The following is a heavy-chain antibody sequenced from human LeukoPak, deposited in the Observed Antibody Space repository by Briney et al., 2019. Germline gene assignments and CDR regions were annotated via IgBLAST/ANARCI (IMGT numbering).Heavy chain of an antibody. CDR3: AKGMGFGELSPFGTVDYYYGMDV. J-gene: IGHJ6*02. D-gene: IGHD3-10*01. Sequence: HAGGSLRLSCAASGFTFSSYAMSWVRQAPGKGLEWVSAISGSGGSTYYADSVKGRFTISRDNSKNTLYLQMNSLRAEDTAVYYYAKGMGFGELSPFGTVDYYYGMDVWGQGTTVTVSS. V-gene: IGHV3-23*01. CDR1: GFTFSSYA. CDR2: ISGSGGST.